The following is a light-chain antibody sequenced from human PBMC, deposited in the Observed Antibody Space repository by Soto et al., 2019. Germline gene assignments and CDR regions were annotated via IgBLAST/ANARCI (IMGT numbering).Light chain of an antibody. J-gene: IGKJ1*01. CDR2: DAS. V-gene: IGKV1-5*01. CDR1: QSISSW. CDR3: QQYNSYSRT. Sequence: DIQMTQSPSTLSASVGDRVTITCRASQSISSWLAWYQQKPGKAPKLLIYDASSLKSGVPSRFSGSGSGTEFTLTISSLQPDDFATYYCQQYNSYSRTFGQGPKVDIK.